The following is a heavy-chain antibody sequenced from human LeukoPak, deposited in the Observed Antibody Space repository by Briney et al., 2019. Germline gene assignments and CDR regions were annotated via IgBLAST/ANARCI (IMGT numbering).Heavy chain of an antibody. D-gene: IGHD6-13*01. Sequence: ASVKVSCKASGYTFTSYDINWVRQATGQGLEWMGWINPNSGGTNYAQKFQGRVTMTRDTSISTAYMELSRLTSDDTAVYYCARPRYGSSWSPPHQNWFDPWGQGTLVTVSS. CDR1: GYTFTSYD. J-gene: IGHJ5*02. CDR3: ARPRYGSSWSPPHQNWFDP. V-gene: IGHV1-2*02. CDR2: INPNSGGT.